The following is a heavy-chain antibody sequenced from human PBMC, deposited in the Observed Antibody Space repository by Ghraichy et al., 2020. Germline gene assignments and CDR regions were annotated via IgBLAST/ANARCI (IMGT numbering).Heavy chain of an antibody. CDR2: IYYSGST. D-gene: IGHD4-23*01. CDR3: ARLRGGRWYFDY. Sequence: SQTLSLTCTVSGGSISSSSYYWGWIRQPPGKGLEWIGSIYYSGSTYYNPSLKRRVTISVDTSKNQFSLKLSSVTAADTAVYYCARLRGGRWYFDYWGQGTLVTVSS. CDR1: GGSISSSSYY. V-gene: IGHV4-39*07. J-gene: IGHJ4*02.